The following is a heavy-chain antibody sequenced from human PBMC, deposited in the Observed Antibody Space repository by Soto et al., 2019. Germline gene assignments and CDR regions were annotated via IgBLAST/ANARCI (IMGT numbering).Heavy chain of an antibody. CDR3: ESRATSSSL. Sequence: QVQLQESGPGLVKPSETLSLTCSVSGGSISNYYWSWIRQSPGKGLEWIGYISYGGSTNYNPSLKGRVTISVDTSKNQFSLDLTSVTAADTAVYYCESRATSSSLWGPGTLVTVSS. CDR2: ISYGGST. CDR1: GGSISNYY. J-gene: IGHJ4*02. V-gene: IGHV4-59*08. D-gene: IGHD6-13*01.